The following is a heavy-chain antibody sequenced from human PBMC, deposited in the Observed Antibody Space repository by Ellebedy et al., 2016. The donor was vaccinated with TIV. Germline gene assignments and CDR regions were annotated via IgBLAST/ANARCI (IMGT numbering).Heavy chain of an antibody. Sequence: GGSLRLXXAASGFTFSSYGMHWVRQAPGKGLEWVAVIWYDGSNKYYADSVKGRFTISRDNSKNTLYLQMNSLRAEDTAVYYCARDKRSESSGWYFFDYWGQGTLVTVSS. V-gene: IGHV3-33*01. CDR3: ARDKRSESSGWYFFDY. CDR2: IWYDGSNK. D-gene: IGHD6-19*01. J-gene: IGHJ4*02. CDR1: GFTFSSYG.